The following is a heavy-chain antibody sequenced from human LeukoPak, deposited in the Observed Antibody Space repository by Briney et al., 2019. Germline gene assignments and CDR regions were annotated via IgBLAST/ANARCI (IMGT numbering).Heavy chain of an antibody. Sequence: SGPALVKPPQTLTLTCSFSGFSLSTSSMCVSWIRQPPGKALEWLARIDWDDDKYYSRSLKSRLTISKDTSKNQVVLTMTNMDPVDTATYYCARYHSGSYSYGIDVWGQGTTVTVSS. D-gene: IGHD1-26*01. CDR2: IDWDDDK. V-gene: IGHV2-70*11. J-gene: IGHJ6*02. CDR1: GFSLSTSSMC. CDR3: ARYHSGSYSYGIDV.